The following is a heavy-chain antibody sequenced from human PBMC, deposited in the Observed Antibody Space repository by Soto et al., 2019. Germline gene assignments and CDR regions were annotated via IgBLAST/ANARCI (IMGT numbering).Heavy chain of an antibody. Sequence: QMQLVQSGPEVKKPGTSVKVSCKASGFTFTSSAVQWVRQARGQRLEWIGWIVVDSGNTNYAQKFQERVTITRDMSTSTAYTELSSLRSEDTAVYYCAARGGYYYGMDVWSQGTTVTVSS. CDR1: GFTFTSSA. CDR2: IVVDSGNT. CDR3: AARGGYYYGMDV. V-gene: IGHV1-58*01. J-gene: IGHJ6*02. D-gene: IGHD3-16*01.